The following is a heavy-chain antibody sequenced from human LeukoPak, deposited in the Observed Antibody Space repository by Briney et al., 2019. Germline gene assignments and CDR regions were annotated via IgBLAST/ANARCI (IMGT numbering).Heavy chain of an antibody. CDR3: AADYELDY. J-gene: IGHJ4*02. CDR1: GFTFSSYG. Sequence: PGRSLRLSCAASGFTFSSYGMHWVRQAPGKGLEWVAVISYGGSNKYYADSVKGRFTISRDSSKNTLYLQMNSLRAEDTAVYYCAADYELDYWGQGTLVTVSS. V-gene: IGHV3-30*03. CDR2: ISYGGSNK. D-gene: IGHD4-17*01.